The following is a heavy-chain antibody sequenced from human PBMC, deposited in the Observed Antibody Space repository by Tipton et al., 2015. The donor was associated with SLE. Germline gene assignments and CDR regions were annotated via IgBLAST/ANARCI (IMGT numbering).Heavy chain of an antibody. Sequence: TLSLTCTVSGGSISSSTYYWGWIRQPPGKGLEWLGSIHYSGTTYDNPSLKSRVTISVDTSKNQFSLMLSSVTAADTALYYCARTAGRSVRLWYFDLWGRGTLVTVSS. CDR1: GGSISSSTYY. J-gene: IGHJ2*01. CDR2: IHYSGTT. CDR3: ARTAGRSVRLWYFDL. D-gene: IGHD5-18*01. V-gene: IGHV4-39*07.